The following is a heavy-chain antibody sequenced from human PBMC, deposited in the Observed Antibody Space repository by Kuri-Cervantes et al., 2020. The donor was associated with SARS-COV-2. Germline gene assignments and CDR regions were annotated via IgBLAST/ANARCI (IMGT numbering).Heavy chain of an antibody. Sequence: SETLSLTCTVSGGSISSSSYYWGWIRQPPGKGLEWIGSIYYSGSTYYNPSLKSRVTISADTSKNQFSLKLSSVTAADTAVYYCARARIAAAGYNWFDPWGQGTLVTVSS. CDR1: GGSISSSSYY. J-gene: IGHJ5*02. CDR2: IYYSGST. D-gene: IGHD6-13*01. V-gene: IGHV4-39*07. CDR3: ARARIAAAGYNWFDP.